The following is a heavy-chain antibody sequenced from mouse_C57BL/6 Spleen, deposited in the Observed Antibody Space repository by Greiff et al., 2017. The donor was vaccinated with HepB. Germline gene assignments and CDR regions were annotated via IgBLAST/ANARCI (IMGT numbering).Heavy chain of an antibody. CDR1: GYTFTSYW. D-gene: IGHD1-1*01. CDR2: IDPSDSYT. V-gene: IGHV1-69*01. J-gene: IGHJ2*01. CDR3: ARRDGSSLFDY. Sequence: VQLQQPGAELVMPGASVKLSCKASGYTFTSYWMHWVKQRPGQGLEWIEEIDPSDSYTNYNQKFKGKSTLTVDKSSSTAYMQLSSLTSEDSAVYYCARRDGSSLFDYWGQGTTLTVSS.